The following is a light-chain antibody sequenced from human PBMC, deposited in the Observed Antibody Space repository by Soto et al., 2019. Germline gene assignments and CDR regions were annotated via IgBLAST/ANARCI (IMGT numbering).Light chain of an antibody. CDR1: QSVSSSY. Sequence: EIVLTQSPGTLSLSPGERATLSCRASQSVSSSYLAWYQQKPGQAPRLLIYDASNRATGIPARFSGSGSGTDFTLTISGLEPEDFAIYYCQHRNNRPFSFGPGTKVDIK. CDR2: DAS. CDR3: QHRNNRPFS. V-gene: IGKV3D-20*02. J-gene: IGKJ3*01.